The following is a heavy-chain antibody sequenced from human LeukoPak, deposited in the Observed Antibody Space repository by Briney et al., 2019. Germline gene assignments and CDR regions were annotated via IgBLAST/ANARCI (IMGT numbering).Heavy chain of an antibody. CDR2: ISYDGSNK. Sequence: PGRSLRLSCAASGFTFSSYAMHWVRQAPGKGLEWVAVISYDGSNKYYADSVKGRFTISRDNSKNTLYLQMNSLRAEDTAVYYCARDSSGYYYQEAFDIWGQGTMVTVSS. D-gene: IGHD3-22*01. J-gene: IGHJ3*02. CDR3: ARDSSGYYYQEAFDI. V-gene: IGHV3-30-3*01. CDR1: GFTFSSYA.